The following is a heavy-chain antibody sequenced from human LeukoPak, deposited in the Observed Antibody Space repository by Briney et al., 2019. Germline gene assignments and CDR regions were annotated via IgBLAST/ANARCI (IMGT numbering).Heavy chain of an antibody. Sequence: PGGSLRLSCAASGFTFSSYSMNWVRQAPGKGLEWVSFISSGSSYIYYADSVKGRFTISRDHAKNSLYLQMNSLRAEDTAVYYCARELVITMVRGVPTFDYWGQGTLVTVSS. D-gene: IGHD3-10*01. CDR1: GFTFSSYS. J-gene: IGHJ4*02. CDR3: ARELVITMVRGVPTFDY. CDR2: ISSGSSYI. V-gene: IGHV3-21*01.